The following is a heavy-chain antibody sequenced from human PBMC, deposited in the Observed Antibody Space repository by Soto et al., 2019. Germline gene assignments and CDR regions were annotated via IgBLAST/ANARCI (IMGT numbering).Heavy chain of an antibody. V-gene: IGHV1-69*12. D-gene: IGHD1-26*01. CDR1: GGTFCSYA. CDR3: ASHSGSSPEGRYYYGMDV. Sequence: QVQLVQSGAEVKKPGSSVKVSCKASGGTFCSYAISWVRQAPGKGLEWMGGIIPIFGTAGYAQKFQGRVTITADESTSTAYMELCSPRSEDTAVYYCASHSGSSPEGRYYYGMDVWGQGTTVTVSS. J-gene: IGHJ6*02. CDR2: IIPIFGTA.